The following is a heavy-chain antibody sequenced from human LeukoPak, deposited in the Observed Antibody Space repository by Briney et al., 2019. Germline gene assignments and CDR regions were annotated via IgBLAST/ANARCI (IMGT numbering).Heavy chain of an antibody. V-gene: IGHV4-59*08. CDR3: TRAPLRSATDH. J-gene: IGHJ4*02. CDR1: GDSISSYY. Sequence: SETLSLTCTVSGDSISSYYYTWIRQPPGKGLEWIGYVSHSGSTNYNPSLKSRVAMSLDTSKNQFSLKLSSVTAADTAVYYCTRAPLRSATDHWGEGSLVTVSS. D-gene: IGHD3-10*01. CDR2: VSHSGST.